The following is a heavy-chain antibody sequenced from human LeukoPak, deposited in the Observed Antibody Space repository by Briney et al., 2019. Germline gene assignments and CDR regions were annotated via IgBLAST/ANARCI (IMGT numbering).Heavy chain of an antibody. Sequence: PSETLSLTCTVSGGSISSYYWSWIRQPPGKGLEWIGYIYYSGSTNYNPSLKSRVTISVDTSKNQFSLKLSSVTAADTAVYYCATRVSGVVVAPYWYFDPWGRGTLVTVSS. D-gene: IGHD2-15*01. CDR2: IYYSGST. J-gene: IGHJ2*01. CDR3: ATRVSGVVVAPYWYFDP. V-gene: IGHV4-59*01. CDR1: GGSISSYY.